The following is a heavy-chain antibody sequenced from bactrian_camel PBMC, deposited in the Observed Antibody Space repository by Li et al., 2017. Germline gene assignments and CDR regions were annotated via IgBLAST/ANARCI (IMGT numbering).Heavy chain of an antibody. D-gene: IGHD1*01. V-gene: IGHV3S53*01. Sequence: HVQLVESGGGSVQAGGSLRISCVASGDGVYGSSCMAWFRQAPGKAREGVANIDSDGTTTYSDSVKGRFTISQDKAKNMLLLQLNSLKSEDTAMYYCATTLCLEPQIWIHWGQGTQVTVS. J-gene: IGHJ4*01. CDR1: GDGVYGSSC. CDR3: ATTLCLEPQIWIH. CDR2: IDSDGTT.